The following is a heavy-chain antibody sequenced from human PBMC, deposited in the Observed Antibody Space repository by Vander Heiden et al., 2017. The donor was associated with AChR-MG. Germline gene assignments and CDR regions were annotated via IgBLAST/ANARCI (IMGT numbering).Heavy chain of an antibody. D-gene: IGHD1-1*01. J-gene: IGHJ6*02. Sequence: QVQLQQWGAGLLEPSETLSPTCEVSGGSFTTYYGSWIRQPPGKGLEWIGEINHSGSTNYNPSLKKRGTISVDTSKMQVSLKMNSVTAAETAVYYCAKVSGPGIQTSYYYYGMDVWGQVTTVTVSS. CDR2: INHSGST. CDR1: GGSFTTYY. V-gene: IGHV4-34*02. CDR3: AKVSGPGIQTSYYYYGMDV.